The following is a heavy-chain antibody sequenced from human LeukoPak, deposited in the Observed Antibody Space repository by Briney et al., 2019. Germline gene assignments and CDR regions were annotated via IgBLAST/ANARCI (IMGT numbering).Heavy chain of an antibody. CDR3: ARAGYSGSHVDY. CDR1: GGSISSYY. J-gene: IGHJ4*02. CDR2: IYYSGST. Sequence: ASETLSLTCTVSGGSISSYYWSWIRQPPGKGLEWIGYIYYSGSTNYNPSLKSRVTISVDTSKNQFSLKLSSVTAADTAVYYCARAGYSGSHVDYWGQGTLVTVSS. D-gene: IGHD1-26*01. V-gene: IGHV4-59*01.